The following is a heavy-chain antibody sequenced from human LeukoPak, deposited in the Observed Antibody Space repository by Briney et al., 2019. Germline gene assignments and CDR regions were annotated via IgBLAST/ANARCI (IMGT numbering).Heavy chain of an antibody. J-gene: IGHJ6*02. CDR2: ISSSGSTI. CDR1: GFTFSDYY. V-gene: IGHV3-11*01. D-gene: IGHD3-3*01. CDR3: ASWSQYYGLDV. Sequence: GGSLRLSCAASGFTFSDYYMSWIRQAPGKGLEWVSYISSSGSTIYYADSVKGRFTISRDNAKKSLYLQMNSLRAEDTAVYYCASWSQYYGLDVWGQGTTVTVSS.